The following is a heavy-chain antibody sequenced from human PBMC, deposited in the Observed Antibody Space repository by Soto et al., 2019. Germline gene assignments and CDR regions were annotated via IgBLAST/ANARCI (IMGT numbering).Heavy chain of an antibody. CDR1: GFTFSSYA. D-gene: IGHD3-3*01. V-gene: IGHV3-23*01. Sequence: GGSLRLSCAASGFTFSSYAMSWVRQAPGKGLEWVSAISGSGGSTYYADSVKGRFTISRDDSKNTLYLQMNSLRAEDTAVYYCAKGRGITIFGVAHYYYYMDVWGKGTTVTVSS. J-gene: IGHJ6*03. CDR3: AKGRGITIFGVAHYYYYMDV. CDR2: ISGSGGST.